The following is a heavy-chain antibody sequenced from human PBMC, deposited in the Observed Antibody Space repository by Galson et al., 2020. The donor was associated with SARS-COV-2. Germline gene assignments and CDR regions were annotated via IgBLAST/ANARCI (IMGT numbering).Heavy chain of an antibody. J-gene: IGHJ4*02. CDR2: ISGGSSHI. CDR1: GFIFSDYD. V-gene: IGHV3-48*01. D-gene: IGHD2-2*01. CDR3: ARDPYQVPSDF. Sequence: GGSLRLSCAASGFIFSDYDMAWVRQAPGKGLEWVLYISGGSSHIYYADSVKGRFTVSRDNAKKSLYLQMNSLRADDTAVYYCARDPYQVPSDFWGQGTLVTVSS.